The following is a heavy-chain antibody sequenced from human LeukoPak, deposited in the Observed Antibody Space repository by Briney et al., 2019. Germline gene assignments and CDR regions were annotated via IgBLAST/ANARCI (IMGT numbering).Heavy chain of an antibody. J-gene: IGHJ4*02. CDR3: ARDKGSGSSGYFFLDY. CDR2: IIPIFGTA. V-gene: IGHV1-69*05. CDR1: GGTFSSYA. Sequence: SVKVSCKASGGTFSSYAISWVRQAPGQGLEWVGRIIPIFGTANYAQKFQGRVTITTDESTSTAYMELSSLRSEDTAVYYCARDKGSGSSGYFFLDYWGQGTLVTFSS. D-gene: IGHD3-22*01.